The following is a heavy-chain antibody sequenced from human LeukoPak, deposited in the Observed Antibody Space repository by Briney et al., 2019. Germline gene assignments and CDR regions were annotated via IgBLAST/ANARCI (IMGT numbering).Heavy chain of an antibody. CDR1: GFTFSSYG. Sequence: PGGSLRLSCAASGFTFSSYGMHWVRQAPGKGLEWVAVIWYDGSNKYYADSVKGQFTISRDNSKNTLYLQMNSLRAEDTAVYYCARDYEYQRIQLWPHYFDYWGQGTLVTVSS. CDR2: IWYDGSNK. D-gene: IGHD5-18*01. J-gene: IGHJ4*02. V-gene: IGHV3-33*01. CDR3: ARDYEYQRIQLWPHYFDY.